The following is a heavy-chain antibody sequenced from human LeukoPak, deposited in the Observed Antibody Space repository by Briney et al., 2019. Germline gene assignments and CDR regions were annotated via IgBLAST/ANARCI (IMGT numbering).Heavy chain of an antibody. D-gene: IGHD3-10*01. J-gene: IGHJ5*02. CDR3: ARDRGRAPFDP. CDR2: ISAYNGNT. Sequence: GASVKVSCKASGYTFSTNGISWVRQAPGQGLEWMGWISAYNGNTNYAQKLQGRVTMTTDISTSTAYMELRSLRSDDTAVYYCARDRGRAPFDPWGQGTLVTVSS. V-gene: IGHV1-18*01. CDR1: GYTFSTNG.